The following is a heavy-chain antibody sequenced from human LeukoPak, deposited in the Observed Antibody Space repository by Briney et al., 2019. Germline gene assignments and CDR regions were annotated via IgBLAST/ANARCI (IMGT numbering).Heavy chain of an antibody. D-gene: IGHD3-22*01. J-gene: IGHJ3*02. Sequence: ASVKVSCKASGYTFTGCYMHWVRQAPGQGLEWMGWINPNSGGTNYAQKFQGRVTMTRDTSISTAYMELSRLRSDDTAVYYCAILNDSSGYYDAFDIWGQGTMVTVSS. CDR3: AILNDSSGYYDAFDI. V-gene: IGHV1-2*02. CDR1: GYTFTGCY. CDR2: INPNSGGT.